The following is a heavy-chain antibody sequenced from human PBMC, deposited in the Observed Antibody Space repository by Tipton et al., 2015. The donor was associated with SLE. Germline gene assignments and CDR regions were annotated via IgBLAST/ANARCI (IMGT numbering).Heavy chain of an antibody. CDR3: ARDFSKVYCSGGSCYSGFDY. J-gene: IGHJ4*02. V-gene: IGHV4-59*01. D-gene: IGHD2-15*01. CDR2: IYYSGST. Sequence: TLFLTCTVSGGSISSYYWSWIRQPPGKGLEWIGYIYYSGSTNYNPSLKSRVTISVDTSKNQFSLKLSSVTAADTAVYYCARDFSKVYCSGGSCYSGFDYWGQGTLVTVSS. CDR1: GGSISSYY.